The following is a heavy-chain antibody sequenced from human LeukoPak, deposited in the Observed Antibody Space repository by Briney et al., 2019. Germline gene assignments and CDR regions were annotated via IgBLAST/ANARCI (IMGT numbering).Heavy chain of an antibody. D-gene: IGHD3-22*01. CDR1: GFTFSSYA. J-gene: IGHJ4*02. CDR2: ISGSGGST. CDR3: AKDQVWIVVGSFYY. Sequence: GGSLRLSCAASGFTFSSYAMSWVRQAPGKGLEWVSGISGSGGSTYYADSVKGRFTISRDNSKNPLYLQMTRLRAEDTAVYYCAKDQVWIVVGSFYYWGQGTLVTVSS. V-gene: IGHV3-23*01.